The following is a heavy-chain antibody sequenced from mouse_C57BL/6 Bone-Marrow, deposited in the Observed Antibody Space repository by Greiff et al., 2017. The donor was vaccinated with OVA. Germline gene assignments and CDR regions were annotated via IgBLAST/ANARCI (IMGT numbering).Heavy chain of an antibody. V-gene: IGHV1-15*01. CDR3: TRGYSNCYAMEY. Sequence: QVQLQQSGAELVRPGASVTLSCKASGYTFTDYEMHWVKQTPVHGLEWIGAIDPETGGTAYNQKFKGKAILTADKSSSTAYMELRSLTSEDSAVYYCTRGYSNCYAMEYWGQGTSATVSA. D-gene: IGHD2-5*01. CDR2: IDPETGGT. CDR1: GYTFTDYE. J-gene: IGHJ4*01.